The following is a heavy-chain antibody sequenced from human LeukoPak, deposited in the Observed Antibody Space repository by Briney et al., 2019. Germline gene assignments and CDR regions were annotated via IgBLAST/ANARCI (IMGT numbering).Heavy chain of an antibody. J-gene: IGHJ4*02. CDR1: GGSFSGYY. Sequence: SETLSLTCAVYGGSFSGYYWSWIRQPPGKGLEWIGEINHSGSTNYNPSLKSRVPISVDTSKNQFSLKLSSVTAADTAVYYCARAKGYSSSWYFDYWGQGTLVTVSS. D-gene: IGHD6-13*01. V-gene: IGHV4-34*01. CDR3: ARAKGYSSSWYFDY. CDR2: INHSGST.